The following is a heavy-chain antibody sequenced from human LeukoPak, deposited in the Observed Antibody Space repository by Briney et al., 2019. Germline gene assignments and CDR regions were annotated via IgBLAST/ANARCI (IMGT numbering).Heavy chain of an antibody. Sequence: GGSLRLSCAASGFVFSNYAMSWVRQAAGKGLEWVSIISGSGGSTKHADSVKGRFTISRDNSKNTLYLQMNSLRAEDTAVYYCAKSRDYDFWSGDNWFDPWGQGTLVTVSS. CDR2: ISGSGGST. V-gene: IGHV3-23*01. D-gene: IGHD3-3*01. J-gene: IGHJ5*02. CDR3: AKSRDYDFWSGDNWFDP. CDR1: GFVFSNYA.